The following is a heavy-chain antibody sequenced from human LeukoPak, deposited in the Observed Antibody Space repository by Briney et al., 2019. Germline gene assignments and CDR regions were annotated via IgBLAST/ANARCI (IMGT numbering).Heavy chain of an antibody. CDR2: ISSSSSYI. CDR3: AREAYSSPYYYMDV. Sequence: SGGSLRLSCAASGFTFSSYSMNWVRQAPGKGLEWVSSISSSSSYIYYADSVKGRFTISRDNSKNTLYLQMNSLRAEDTAVYYCAREAYSSPYYYMDVWGKGTTVTISS. D-gene: IGHD6-13*01. CDR1: GFTFSSYS. J-gene: IGHJ6*03. V-gene: IGHV3-21*01.